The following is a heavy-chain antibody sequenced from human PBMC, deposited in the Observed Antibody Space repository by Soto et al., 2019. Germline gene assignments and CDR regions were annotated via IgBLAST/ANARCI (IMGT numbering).Heavy chain of an antibody. J-gene: IGHJ6*02. CDR2: ISSSSSTI. CDR1: GFTFSSYS. CDR3: ARGLQADGYYYDSSGSIPYYYYGMDV. D-gene: IGHD3-22*01. Sequence: VGSLRLSCAASGFTFSSYSMNWVRQAPGKGLEWVSYISSSSSTIYYADSVKGRFTISRDNAKNSLYLQMNSLRDEDTAVYYCARGLQADGYYYDSSGSIPYYYYGMDVWGQGTTVTVSS. V-gene: IGHV3-48*02.